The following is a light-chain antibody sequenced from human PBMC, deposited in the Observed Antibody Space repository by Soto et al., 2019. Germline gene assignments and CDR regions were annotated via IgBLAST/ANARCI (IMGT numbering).Light chain of an antibody. V-gene: IGLV1-44*01. J-gene: IGLJ2*01. Sequence: QPVLTQSPSASGTPGQTVTISCSGSSSNIGSNPVDWYQQLPGTAPKVLIYTNNQRPSGVPDRFSGSKSGTSASLAISGLQSADEAEYYCAAWDDSLNGVVFGGGTKRTVL. CDR3: AAWDDSLNGVV. CDR2: TNN. CDR1: SSNIGSNP.